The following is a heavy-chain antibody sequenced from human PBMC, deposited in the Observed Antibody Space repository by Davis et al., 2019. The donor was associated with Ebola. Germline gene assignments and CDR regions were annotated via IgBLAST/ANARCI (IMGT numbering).Heavy chain of an antibody. Sequence: GGSLRLSCAASGFTFSSYSMNWVRQAPGKGLEWVSYISSSSSTIYYADSVKGRFTISRDNSKNTLYLQMNSLRAEDTAVYYCARANGYSYGDGMDVWGQGSLVTVSS. J-gene: IGHJ6*02. CDR1: GFTFSSYS. V-gene: IGHV3-48*01. CDR2: ISSSSSTI. D-gene: IGHD5-18*01. CDR3: ARANGYSYGDGMDV.